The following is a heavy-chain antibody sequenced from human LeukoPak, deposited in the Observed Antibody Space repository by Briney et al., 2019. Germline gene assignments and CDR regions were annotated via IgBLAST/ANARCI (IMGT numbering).Heavy chain of an antibody. CDR3: AKDMVTNDYYGMDV. Sequence: GGSLRLSCAASGFTFDDYAMHWVRQAPGKGLDWVSGISWNSGSIGYADSVKGRFTISRDNAKNSLYLQMNSLRAEDTALYYCAKDMVTNDYYGMDVWGQGTTVTVSS. J-gene: IGHJ6*02. CDR1: GFTFDDYA. CDR2: ISWNSGSI. V-gene: IGHV3-9*01.